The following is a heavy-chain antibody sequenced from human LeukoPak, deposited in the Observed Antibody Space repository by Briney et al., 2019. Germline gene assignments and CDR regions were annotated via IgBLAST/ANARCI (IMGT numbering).Heavy chain of an antibody. Sequence: DPGGSLRLSCAASGFTFSSYALSWVRQPPGKGLEWVSTISAPGGNTYYADSVTGRFIISRDSSKSTLYLRMNSLRAEDTAVYYCAKGGGYSRNAFDIWGQGTMVTVSS. CDR2: ISAPGGNT. J-gene: IGHJ3*02. CDR3: AKGGGYSRNAFDI. D-gene: IGHD2-15*01. CDR1: GFTFSSYA. V-gene: IGHV3-23*01.